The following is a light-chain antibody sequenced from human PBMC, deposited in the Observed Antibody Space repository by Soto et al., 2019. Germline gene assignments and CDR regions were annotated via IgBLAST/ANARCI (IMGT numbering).Light chain of an antibody. J-gene: IGLJ6*01. CDR1: SSDVGGYNY. CDR3: SSYAGSSNV. CDR2: KVS. Sequence: QSVLTQPASVSGSPGQSITIPCTGTSSDVGGYNYVSWYQQHPGRAPKLVIYKVSDRPSGVSSRFSASKSGNTASLTISGLQAEDEDDYYCSSYAGSSNVFGSGTKV. V-gene: IGLV2-14*01.